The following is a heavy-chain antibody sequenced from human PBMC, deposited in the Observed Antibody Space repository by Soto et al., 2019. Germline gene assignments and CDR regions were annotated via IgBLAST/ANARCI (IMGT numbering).Heavy chain of an antibody. CDR2: ISSSGSDI. Sequence: QVQLEESGGDLVKSGGSLRLSCAASGFTFSDYYMNWIRQAPGKGLEWLSYISSSGSDIYYADSVKGRFTISRDNAKKSRYLQMNSLRAEDTALYYCARSLYLQVSFDRWGQGTLVTVSS. D-gene: IGHD2-21*01. V-gene: IGHV3-11*01. J-gene: IGHJ4*02. CDR3: ARSLYLQVSFDR. CDR1: GFTFSDYY.